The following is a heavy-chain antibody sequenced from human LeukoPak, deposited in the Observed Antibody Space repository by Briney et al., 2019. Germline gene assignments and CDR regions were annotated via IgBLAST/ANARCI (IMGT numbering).Heavy chain of an antibody. CDR3: ARATNYYDSSGYLYYFDY. Sequence: PGGSLRLSCAASGFTFSSYGMHWVRQAPGKGLEWVAFIRYDGSNKYYADSVKGRFTISRDNSKNTLYLQMNSLRAEDTAVYYCARATNYYDSSGYLYYFDYWGQGTLVTVSS. V-gene: IGHV3-30*02. CDR2: IRYDGSNK. J-gene: IGHJ4*02. CDR1: GFTFSSYG. D-gene: IGHD3-22*01.